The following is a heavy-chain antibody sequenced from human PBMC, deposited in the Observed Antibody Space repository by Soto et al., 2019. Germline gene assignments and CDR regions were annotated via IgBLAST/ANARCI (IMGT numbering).Heavy chain of an antibody. Sequence: ASVKVSCKASGYTFTSYGISWVRQAPGQGLEWMGWISAYNGNTNYAQKLQGRVTMTTDTSTSTAYMELRSLRSDDTAVYCCARSSQLVQTDYFDYWGQGTLVTVSS. D-gene: IGHD6-6*01. CDR3: ARSSQLVQTDYFDY. V-gene: IGHV1-18*01. CDR1: GYTFTSYG. CDR2: ISAYNGNT. J-gene: IGHJ4*02.